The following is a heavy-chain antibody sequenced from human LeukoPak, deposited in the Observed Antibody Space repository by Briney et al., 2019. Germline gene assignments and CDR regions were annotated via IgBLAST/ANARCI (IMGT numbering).Heavy chain of an antibody. V-gene: IGHV4-34*01. CDR3: AVGITILGVAASFDS. CDR1: GASYNAYY. Sequence: KPSETMSLTCAVYGASYNAYYWSWIRQPPGKGLEWIGDIDHRGTATYNPSLKSRLSISADASKNQFSLKLNSVTDADTAVYYCAVGITILGVAASFDSWGQGNPVIVSS. CDR2: IDHRGTA. D-gene: IGHD3-3*01. J-gene: IGHJ4*02.